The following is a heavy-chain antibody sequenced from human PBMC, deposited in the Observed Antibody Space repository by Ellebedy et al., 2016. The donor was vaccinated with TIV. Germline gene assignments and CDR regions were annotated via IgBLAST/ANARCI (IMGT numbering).Heavy chain of an antibody. V-gene: IGHV1-69*13. CDR2: IIPIFGTA. CDR3: ARPLGYCSGGSCYHTSWWFDP. Sequence: SVKVSXXASGGTFSSYAISWVRQAPGQGLEWMGGIIPIFGTANYAQKFQGRVTITADESTSTAYMELSSLRSEDTAVYYCARPLGYCSGGSCYHTSWWFDPWGQGTLVTVSS. D-gene: IGHD2-15*01. CDR1: GGTFSSYA. J-gene: IGHJ5*02.